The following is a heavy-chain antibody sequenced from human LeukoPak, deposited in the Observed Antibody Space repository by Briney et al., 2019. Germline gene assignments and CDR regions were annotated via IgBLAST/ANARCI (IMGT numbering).Heavy chain of an antibody. J-gene: IGHJ4*02. CDR1: GGTFSSYA. CDR2: INPNSGGT. D-gene: IGHD2-2*01. V-gene: IGHV1-2*02. CDR3: ARGGAIYCSSTSCHTEYYFDY. Sequence: GASVKVSCKASGGTFSSYAISWVRQAPGQGLEWMGWINPNSGGTNYAQKFQGRVTMTRDTSISTAYMELSRLRSDDTAVYYCARGGAIYCSSTSCHTEYYFDYWGQGTLVTVSS.